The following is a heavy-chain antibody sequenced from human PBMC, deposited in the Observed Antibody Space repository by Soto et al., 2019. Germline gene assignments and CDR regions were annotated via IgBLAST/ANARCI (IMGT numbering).Heavy chain of an antibody. V-gene: IGHV4-39*01. D-gene: IGHD3-10*01. CDR1: GGSISSSSYY. J-gene: IGHJ4*02. Sequence: KASETLSLTCTVSGGSISSSSYYWGWIRQPPGKGLEWIGSIYYSGSTYYNPSPKSRVTISVDTSKNQFSLKLSSVTAADTAVYYCARHGYYYGSGITPGSYFDYWGQGTLVTVSS. CDR2: IYYSGST. CDR3: ARHGYYYGSGITPGSYFDY.